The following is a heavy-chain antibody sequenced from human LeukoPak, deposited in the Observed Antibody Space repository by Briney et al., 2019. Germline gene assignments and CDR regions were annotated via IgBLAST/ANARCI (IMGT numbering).Heavy chain of an antibody. V-gene: IGHV3-20*04. J-gene: IGHJ4*02. CDR3: ARDSGFSGTQRGEY. Sequence: PGGSLRLSCAASGFTFDDYGMSWVRQAPGKGLEWVSGINWNGGSTGYADSVKGRFTISRDNSKNTLYLQMNSLRAEDTAVYYCARDSGFSGTQRGEYWGQGTLVTVSS. D-gene: IGHD3/OR15-3a*01. CDR2: INWNGGST. CDR1: GFTFDDYG.